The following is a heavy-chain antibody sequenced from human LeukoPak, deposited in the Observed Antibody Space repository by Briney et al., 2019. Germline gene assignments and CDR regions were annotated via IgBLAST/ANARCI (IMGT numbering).Heavy chain of an antibody. CDR3: VRTEVSSGSEDY. CDR1: GGSIISSAYY. V-gene: IGHV4-30-4*08. CDR2: IYYSGST. Sequence: SETLSLTCTVSGGSIISSAYYWSWIRQPPGEGLEWIGYIYYSGSTYYNPSLKSRVTISLDTSNNQFSLKLSSVTAADTAVYYCVRTEVSSGSEDYWGQGTLVTVSS. D-gene: IGHD6-19*01. J-gene: IGHJ4*02.